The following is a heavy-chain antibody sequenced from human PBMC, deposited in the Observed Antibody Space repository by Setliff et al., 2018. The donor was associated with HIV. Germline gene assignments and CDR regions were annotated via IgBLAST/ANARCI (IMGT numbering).Heavy chain of an antibody. CDR3: ARDRGVYCISSSCYSPVDAFDI. J-gene: IGHJ3*02. V-gene: IGHV1-8*01. Sequence: GASVKVSCKASGYTFLNYDINWLRQAPGQGLEWTGRLTPHSGDTISADRFQGRLVMTTNTSTTTAFMELRSLRSDDTAVYYCARDRGVYCISSSCYSPVDAFDIWGQGTMVTVSS. D-gene: IGHD2-2*01. CDR2: LTPHSGDT. CDR1: GYTFLNYD.